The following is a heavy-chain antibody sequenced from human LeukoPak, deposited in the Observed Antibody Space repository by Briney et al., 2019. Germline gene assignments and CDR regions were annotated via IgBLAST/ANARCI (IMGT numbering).Heavy chain of an antibody. CDR1: GFTFSNYW. CDR2: IQQDGGQK. J-gene: IGHJ3*02. CDR3: ARRTSGAFAI. V-gene: IGHV3-7*02. Sequence: GGSLRLSCAASGFTFSNYWMIWVRQAPGKGLEWVANIQQDGGQKRYADSVRGRFTISRDNAKNSLFLQMNSLRAEDTAVYYCARRTSGAFAIWGQGTKVTVSS.